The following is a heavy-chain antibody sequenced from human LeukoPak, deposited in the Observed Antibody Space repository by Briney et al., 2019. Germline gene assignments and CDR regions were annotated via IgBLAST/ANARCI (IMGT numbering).Heavy chain of an antibody. CDR2: IYPGDSDT. J-gene: IGHJ4*02. Sequence: GESLKISCKGSGYSFTNYWIGWVRQMPGKGLEWMGIIYPGDSDTRYSPSFQGQATISADKSISTAYLQWSSLEASDTAMYYCARRRSYTSSLIDCWGQGTLVTVSS. CDR1: GYSFTNYW. D-gene: IGHD6-13*01. V-gene: IGHV5-51*01. CDR3: ARRRSYTSSLIDC.